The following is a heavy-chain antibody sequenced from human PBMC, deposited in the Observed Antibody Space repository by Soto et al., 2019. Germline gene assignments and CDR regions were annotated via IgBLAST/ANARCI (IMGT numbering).Heavy chain of an antibody. V-gene: IGHV1-46*01. CDR3: ARSLGETTSLFDY. D-gene: IGHD1-26*01. Sequence: QVQLVQSGAEMKQPGASVKLSCQASGYIFIHCFMHWVRQAPGQGLEWFGSINPSSGTTTYAKKFQGRVTVNRDTSTSTVYMELSSLRSGDTAMYYCARSLGETTSLFDYWGQGSLVTVS. CDR1: GYIFIHCF. J-gene: IGHJ4*02. CDR2: INPSSGTT.